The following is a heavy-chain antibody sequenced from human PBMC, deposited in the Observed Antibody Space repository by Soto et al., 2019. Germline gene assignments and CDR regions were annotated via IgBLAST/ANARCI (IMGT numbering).Heavy chain of an antibody. CDR3: ARDRYYYDSSGYYYYYNCMDV. D-gene: IGHD3-22*01. J-gene: IGHJ6*02. Sequence: QVQLVQSGAEVKKPGASVKVSCKASGYTFTSYGISWVRQAPGQGLEWMGWISAYNGNTNYAQKLQGRVTMTTETSNSTAYMELRSLRSNDTAVYYCARDRYYYDSSGYYYYYNCMDVWGQGTTVTVSS. CDR1: GYTFTSYG. V-gene: IGHV1-18*01. CDR2: ISAYNGNT.